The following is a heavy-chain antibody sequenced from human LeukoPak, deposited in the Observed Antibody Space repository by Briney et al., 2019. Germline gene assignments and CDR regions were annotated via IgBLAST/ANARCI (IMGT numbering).Heavy chain of an antibody. D-gene: IGHD3-9*01. Sequence: GGSLRLSCTASGFSFSKYWMHWVRQTPGEGLVWVARIKEDGTYTSYADSVKGRFTISRDNARNTVFLQMNSLRAEDTAVYYCARDFDMGITPGDDFDFWGQGTLVTVSS. CDR3: ARDFDMGITPGDDFDF. CDR1: GFSFSKYW. CDR2: IKEDGTYT. V-gene: IGHV3-74*01. J-gene: IGHJ4*02.